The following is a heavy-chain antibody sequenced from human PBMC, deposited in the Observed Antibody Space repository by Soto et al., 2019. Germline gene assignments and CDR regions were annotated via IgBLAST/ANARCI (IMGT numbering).Heavy chain of an antibody. D-gene: IGHD5-12*01. CDR2: ISVSGGST. Sequence: GGSLRLSCAASGFTFSSYAMSWVRQASGKGLEWVSDISVSGGSTYYADSVKGRFTISRDNSKNTLYLQMNSLRAEDTAVYYCAKDRDGYIPIFAYWGQGTLVTVSS. J-gene: IGHJ4*02. V-gene: IGHV3-23*01. CDR3: AKDRDGYIPIFAY. CDR1: GFTFSSYA.